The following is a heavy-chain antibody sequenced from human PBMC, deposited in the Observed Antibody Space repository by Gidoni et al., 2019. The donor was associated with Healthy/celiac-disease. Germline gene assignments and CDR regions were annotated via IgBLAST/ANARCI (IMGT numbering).Heavy chain of an antibody. CDR1: VVSTSSSSHY. Sequence: QLQLQESGPGLVKPSETLSLTCTASVVSTSSSSHYWGWFRQPPGKGLEWIGSIYYSGSTSYNPSLKSRVTISVDTSKNRFSLKLSSVTAADTAVYYCAGGNYDLWSCPHRDAFDIWGQGTMVTVSS. J-gene: IGHJ3*02. CDR2: IYYSGST. CDR3: AGGNYDLWSCPHRDAFDI. D-gene: IGHD3-3*01. V-gene: IGHV4-39*01.